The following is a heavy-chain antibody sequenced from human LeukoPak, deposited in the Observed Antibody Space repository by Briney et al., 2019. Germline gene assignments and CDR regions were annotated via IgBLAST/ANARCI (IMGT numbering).Heavy chain of an antibody. CDR3: ARESGGYSSGWYYFDY. J-gene: IGHJ4*02. Sequence: SETLSRTCTVSGGSISSYYWSWIRQPAGKGLEWIGRIYSSGSTNYNPSLKSRVTMSVDTSKNQFSLKLSSVTAADTAVYYCARESGGYSSGWYYFDYWGQGTLVTVSS. CDR2: IYSSGST. D-gene: IGHD6-19*01. CDR1: GGSISSYY. V-gene: IGHV4-4*07.